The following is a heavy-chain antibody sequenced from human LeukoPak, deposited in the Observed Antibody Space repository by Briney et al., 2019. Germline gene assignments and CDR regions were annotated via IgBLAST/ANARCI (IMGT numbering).Heavy chain of an antibody. CDR2: IYTSRST. J-gene: IGHJ4*02. V-gene: IGHV4-4*07. Sequence: SETLSLTCAASGVAISSYYWSWIRQSAGKGLEWIGRIYTSRSTDYNPSLKSRVTMSVDTSKNQFSLKLSSVTAADAAMYYCARNGGSGTYYDGSFDYWGQGTLVTVSS. D-gene: IGHD1-26*01. CDR3: ARNGGSGTYYDGSFDY. CDR1: GVAISSYY.